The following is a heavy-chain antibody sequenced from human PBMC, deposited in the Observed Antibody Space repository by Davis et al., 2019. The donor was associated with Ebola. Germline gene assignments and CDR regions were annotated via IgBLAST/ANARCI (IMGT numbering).Heavy chain of an antibody. CDR2: INTDGSVT. CDR3: ARDRGYSYGTGNYYYGMDV. Sequence: HTGGSLRLSCAASGFTFSGYWMHWVRQVPGRGLVWVSLINTDGSVTNYADSVKGRFTISRDNAKDTLYLQMNSLRAEDTAVYYCARDRGYSYGTGNYYYGMDVWGQGTTVTVSS. D-gene: IGHD5-18*01. J-gene: IGHJ6*02. CDR1: GFTFSGYW. V-gene: IGHV3-74*01.